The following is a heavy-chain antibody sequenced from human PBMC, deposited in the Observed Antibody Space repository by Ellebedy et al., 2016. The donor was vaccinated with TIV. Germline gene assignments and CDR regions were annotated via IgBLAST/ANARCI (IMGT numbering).Heavy chain of an antibody. V-gene: IGHV3-53*01. CDR3: AKSPQWLIDY. CDR2: IYSGGST. J-gene: IGHJ4*02. D-gene: IGHD6-19*01. CDR1: GLTVSSNY. Sequence: GGSLRLSXAASGLTVSSNYMSWVRQAPGKGLEWVSVIYSGGSTYYADSVKGRFTISRDNSKNTLYLQMNSLRAEDTAVYYCAKSPQWLIDYWGQGTLVTVSS.